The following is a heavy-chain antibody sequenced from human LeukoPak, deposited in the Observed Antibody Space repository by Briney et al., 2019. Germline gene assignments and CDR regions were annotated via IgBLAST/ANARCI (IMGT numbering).Heavy chain of an antibody. J-gene: IGHJ6*02. CDR3: ARNSGGYDILTGYHPHYGMDV. CDR1: GYTFTGYY. V-gene: IGHV1-2*04. Sequence: ASVKVSCKASGYTFTGYYMHWVRRAPGQGLEWMGWINPNSGGTNYAQKFQGWATMTRDTSISTAYMELSRLRSDDTAVYYCARNSGGYDILTGYHPHYGMDVWGQGTTVTVSS. D-gene: IGHD3-9*01. CDR2: INPNSGGT.